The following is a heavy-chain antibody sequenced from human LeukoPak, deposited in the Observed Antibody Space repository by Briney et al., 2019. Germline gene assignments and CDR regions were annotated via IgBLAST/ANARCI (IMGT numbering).Heavy chain of an antibody. Sequence: PGGSLRLSCAASGFTFSSYAMSWVRQAPGKGLEWVSAISGSGGSTYYADSVKGRFTISRDNSKNTLYLQMNSLRAEDTAVYYCAKARGARRNSYRSREYWGQGTLVTVSS. CDR1: GFTFSSYA. CDR2: ISGSGGST. V-gene: IGHV3-23*01. D-gene: IGHD6-13*01. J-gene: IGHJ4*02. CDR3: AKARGARRNSYRSREY.